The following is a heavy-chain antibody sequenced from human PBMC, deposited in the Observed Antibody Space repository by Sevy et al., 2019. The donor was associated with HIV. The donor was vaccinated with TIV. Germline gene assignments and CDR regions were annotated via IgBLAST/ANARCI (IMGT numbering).Heavy chain of an antibody. CDR1: GGSITRLY. J-gene: IGHJ4*02. D-gene: IGHD1-26*01. CDR2: IYYNGHI. Sequence: SETLSLTCTVSGGSITRLYWNWIRQPPGKGLEWIANIYYNGHINYNPSLKSRVTLSLDTSKNQFSLRLSSVTAADTAMYYCAGENAWGRDYSWCQGTLVTVSS. V-gene: IGHV4-59*08. CDR3: AGENAWGRDYS.